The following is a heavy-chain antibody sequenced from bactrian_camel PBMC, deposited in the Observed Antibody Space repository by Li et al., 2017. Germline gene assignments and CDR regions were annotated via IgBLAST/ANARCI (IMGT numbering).Heavy chain of an antibody. D-gene: IGHD7*01. CDR1: GYTYIRGA. CDR2: IDSYGQT. V-gene: IGHV3S42*01. CDR3: ATEGGNFDHECDLGFGY. Sequence: DVQLVESGGGPVQPGGSLRLSCQITGYTYIRGAMNCMGWLRQAPGKEREGVAAIDSYGQTRYADSVVGRFFISKDSAKNTLYLQMNSLKPGDTAMYYCATEGGNFDHECDLGFGYWDQGTQVTVS. J-gene: IGHJ6*01.